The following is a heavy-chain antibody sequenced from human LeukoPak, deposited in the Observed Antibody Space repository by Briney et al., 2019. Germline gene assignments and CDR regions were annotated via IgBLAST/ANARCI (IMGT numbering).Heavy chain of an antibody. J-gene: IGHJ4*02. V-gene: IGHV3-23*01. Sequence: HPGGSLRLSCAASGFTFSSYAMSWVRQAPGKGLEWVSAISGSGGSTYYADSVKGRFTISRDNSKNTLYLQMNSLRAEDTAVYYCAKDSVLRYFDWLSFIDYWGQGTLVTVSS. CDR3: AKDSVLRYFDWLSFIDY. CDR1: GFTFSSYA. D-gene: IGHD3-9*01. CDR2: ISGSGGST.